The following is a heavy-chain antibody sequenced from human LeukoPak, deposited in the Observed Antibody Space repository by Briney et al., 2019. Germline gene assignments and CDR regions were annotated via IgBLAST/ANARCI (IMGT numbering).Heavy chain of an antibody. Sequence: GGSLRLSCAASGFTFDDYAMHWVRQAPGKGLEWVSGISWNSGSIGYADSVKGRFTISRDNAKNSLYLQMNSLRAEDTALYYCAKDMVAVAGTGFYYYMDVWGKGITVTVSS. CDR2: ISWNSGSI. D-gene: IGHD6-19*01. J-gene: IGHJ6*03. V-gene: IGHV3-9*01. CDR3: AKDMVAVAGTGFYYYMDV. CDR1: GFTFDDYA.